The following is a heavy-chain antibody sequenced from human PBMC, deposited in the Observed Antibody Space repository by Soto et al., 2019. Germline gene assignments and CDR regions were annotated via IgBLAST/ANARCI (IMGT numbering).Heavy chain of an antibody. D-gene: IGHD2-2*01. CDR3: TRDTSTSRSCYFGMDV. CDR1: GFTFGDYA. Sequence: GGSLRLSCTGSGFTFGDYAMSWSRQAPGKGREWVGVIRSKAYGGTTESAASVKGRFTISRDDSRSIAYLQMNSLQSEDTGVYYSTRDTSTSRSCYFGMDVWGRGPTGTVSS. J-gene: IGHJ6*02. CDR2: IRSKAYGGTT. V-gene: IGHV3-49*03.